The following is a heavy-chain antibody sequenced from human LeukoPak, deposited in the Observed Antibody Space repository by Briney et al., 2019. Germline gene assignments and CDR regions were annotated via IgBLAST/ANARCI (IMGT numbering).Heavy chain of an antibody. J-gene: IGHJ4*02. D-gene: IGHD1-26*01. CDR1: GFTFDDYA. CDR3: AKDRYSHSGSYYDY. V-gene: IGHV3-9*01. CDR2: ISWNSGSI. Sequence: PGGSLRLSCAASGFTFDDYAMPWVRQAPGKGLEWVSGISWNSGSIGYADSVKGRFTISRDNAKNSLYLQMNSLRAEDTALYYCAKDRYSHSGSYYDYWGQGTLVTVSS.